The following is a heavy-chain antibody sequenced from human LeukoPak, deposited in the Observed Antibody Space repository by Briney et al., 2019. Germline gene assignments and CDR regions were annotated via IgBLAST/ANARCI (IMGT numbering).Heavy chain of an antibody. CDR1: GYTFTGYY. Sequence: GASVKVSCKASGYTFTGYYMHWVRQAPGQGLEWMGWINPNSGGTNYAQKFQGRVTMTRDTSISTAYMELSRLRSDDTAVYYCARDLGYCNSTNCSEYFQYWGQGTLVTVSS. V-gene: IGHV1-2*02. CDR2: INPNSGGT. D-gene: IGHD2-2*01. J-gene: IGHJ1*01. CDR3: ARDLGYCNSTNCSEYFQY.